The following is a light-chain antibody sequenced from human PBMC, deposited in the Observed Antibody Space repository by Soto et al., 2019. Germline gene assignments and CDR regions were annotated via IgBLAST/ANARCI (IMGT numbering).Light chain of an antibody. J-gene: IGLJ3*02. CDR2: ANS. Sequence: QSVLTQPPSVSGAPGQRVTISCTGSSSNIGAGYDVYWYQQLPGTAPKLLISANSDRPSGVPDRFSGSKSGTSASLAITGLQAEDETDYYCQSYDSSLSDWVFGGGTKVTVL. V-gene: IGLV1-40*01. CDR1: SSNIGAGYD. CDR3: QSYDSSLSDWV.